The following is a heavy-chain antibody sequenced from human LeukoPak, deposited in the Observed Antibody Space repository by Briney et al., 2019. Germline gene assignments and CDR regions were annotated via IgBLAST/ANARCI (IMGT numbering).Heavy chain of an antibody. CDR1: GFTFSSYW. Sequence: GGSLRLSCAASGFTFSSYWMSWVRQAPGKGLEWVANIKQDGSEKYYVDSVKGRFTISRDNAKNSLYLQMNSLRAEDTALYYCAKEHCDILTGYPFDYWGQGTLVTVSS. J-gene: IGHJ4*02. D-gene: IGHD3-9*01. CDR3: AKEHCDILTGYPFDY. V-gene: IGHV3-7*03. CDR2: IKQDGSEK.